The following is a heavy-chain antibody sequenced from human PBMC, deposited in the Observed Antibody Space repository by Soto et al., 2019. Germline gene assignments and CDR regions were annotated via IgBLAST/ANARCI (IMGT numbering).Heavy chain of an antibody. CDR1: GGSISSGGYY. D-gene: IGHD5-18*01. V-gene: IGHV4-31*03. CDR3: AREEGYSHYYYGMDV. CDR2: IYYSGST. J-gene: IGHJ6*02. Sequence: PSETLSLTCTVSGGSISSGGYYWSWIRQHPGKGLEWIGYIYYSGSTYYNPSLKSRVTISVDTSKNQFSLKLSSVTAADTAVYYCAREEGYSHYYYGMDVWGQGTTVTVSS.